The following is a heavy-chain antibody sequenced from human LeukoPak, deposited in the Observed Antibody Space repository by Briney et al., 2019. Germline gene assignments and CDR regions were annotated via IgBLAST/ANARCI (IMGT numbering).Heavy chain of an antibody. CDR2: INTNTGNP. D-gene: IGHD3-10*01. V-gene: IGHV7-4-1*02. Sequence: ASVKVSCKASGYTFTSYAMNWVRQAPGQGLEWMGWINTNTGNPTYAQGFTGRFVFSLDTSVSTAYLQISSLKAEDTAVYYCARRGLSLYYYYMDVWGKGTTVTVSS. CDR3: ARRGLSLYYYYMDV. CDR1: GYTFTSYA. J-gene: IGHJ6*03.